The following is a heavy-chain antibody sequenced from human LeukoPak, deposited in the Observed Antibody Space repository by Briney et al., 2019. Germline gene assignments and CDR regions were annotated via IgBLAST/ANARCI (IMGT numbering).Heavy chain of an antibody. CDR2: IIPIFGTA. D-gene: IGHD6-13*01. V-gene: IGHV1-69*13. CDR1: GGTFISYA. CDR3: AREKGGAAGTIYFDY. Sequence: SVKVSCKASGGTFISYAISWVRQAPGQGLEWMGGIIPIFGTANYAQKFQGRVTITADESTSTAYMELSSLRSEDTAVYYCAREKGGAAGTIYFDYWGQGTLVTVSS. J-gene: IGHJ4*02.